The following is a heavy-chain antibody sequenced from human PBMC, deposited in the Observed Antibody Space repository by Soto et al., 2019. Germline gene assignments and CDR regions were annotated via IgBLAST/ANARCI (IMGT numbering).Heavy chain of an antibody. Sequence: QVQLVQSGAEVKQPGASVKVSCKASGYTFTDYYIHWVRQAPGQGLEWMGYINPSSGATNYAQKFQGRVTMTRDTSINTAYVDLNRLRSDDTAVYYCARVEGSASSAGDWGQGTLVTVSS. CDR1: GYTFTDYY. V-gene: IGHV1-2*02. D-gene: IGHD6-6*01. CDR2: INPSSGAT. J-gene: IGHJ4*02. CDR3: ARVEGSASSAGD.